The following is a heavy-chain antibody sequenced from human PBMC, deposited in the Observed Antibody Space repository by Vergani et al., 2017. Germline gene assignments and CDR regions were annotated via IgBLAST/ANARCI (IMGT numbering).Heavy chain of an antibody. D-gene: IGHD3-3*01. V-gene: IGHV3-23*03. CDR1: GFTFSSYA. Sequence: EVQLLESGGGLVQPGGSLRLSCAASGFTFSSYAMSWVRQAPGKGLEWVSVIYSGGSSTYYADSVKGRFTISRDNSKNTLYLQMNSLRAEDTAVYYCATAGYDVWSGYPTQDQYYCYYMDVWGKGTTVTVSS. J-gene: IGHJ6*03. CDR2: IYSGGSST. CDR3: ATAGYDVWSGYPTQDQYYCYYMDV.